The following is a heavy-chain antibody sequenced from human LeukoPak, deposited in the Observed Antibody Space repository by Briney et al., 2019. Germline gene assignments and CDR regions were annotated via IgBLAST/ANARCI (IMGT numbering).Heavy chain of an antibody. V-gene: IGHV4-30-4*08. J-gene: IGHJ4*02. CDR3: ARADYSNLSGYFDY. CDR2: IYYSGST. CDR1: GGSISSGDYY. D-gene: IGHD4-11*01. Sequence: PSETLSLTCTVSGGSISSGDYYWSWIRQPPGKGLEWIGYIYYSGSTYYNPSLKSRVTISVDTSKNQFSLKLSSVTAADTAVYYCARADYSNLSGYFDYWGQGTLVTVSS.